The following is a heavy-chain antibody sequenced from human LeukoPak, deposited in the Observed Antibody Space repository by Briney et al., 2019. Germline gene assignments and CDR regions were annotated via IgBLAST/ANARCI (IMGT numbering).Heavy chain of an antibody. V-gene: IGHV4-39*01. CDR3: ARHYGNSYASVDY. D-gene: IGHD3-16*01. J-gene: IGHJ4*02. CDR1: GDSISSSSHY. Sequence: SETLSLTCAVSGDSISSSSHYWGWIRQPPGKGLEWIGSIYYSGNTYYNPSLKGRVTISVDTSKNQFSLRLPSVTAADTAVYYGARHYGNSYASVDYWGQGTLVTVSS. CDR2: IYYSGNT.